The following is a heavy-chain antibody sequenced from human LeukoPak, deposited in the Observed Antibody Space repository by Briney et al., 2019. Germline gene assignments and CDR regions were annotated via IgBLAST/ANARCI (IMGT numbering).Heavy chain of an antibody. CDR1: GFTFSSYG. Sequence: PGGSLRLSCAASGFTFSSYGMHWVRQAPGKGLEWVAVISYDGSNKYYGDSVKGRFTISRDNSKNTPYLQMNSLRAEDTAVYYCAKDLYSSPDAFDIWGQGTMVTVSS. J-gene: IGHJ3*02. D-gene: IGHD6-13*01. CDR2: ISYDGSNK. V-gene: IGHV3-30*18. CDR3: AKDLYSSPDAFDI.